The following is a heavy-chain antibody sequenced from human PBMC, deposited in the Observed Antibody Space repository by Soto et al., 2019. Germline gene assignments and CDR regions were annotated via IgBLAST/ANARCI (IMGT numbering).Heavy chain of an antibody. V-gene: IGHV4-59*01. Sequence: TSETLSLTCTVSGGSISSYYWSWIRQPPGKGLEWIGYIYYSGSTNYNPSLKSRVTISVDTSKNQFSLKLSSVTAADTAVYYCARDLGRGDYVFSYWGQGTLVTV. D-gene: IGHD4-17*01. J-gene: IGHJ4*02. CDR1: GGSISSYY. CDR3: ARDLGRGDYVFSY. CDR2: IYYSGST.